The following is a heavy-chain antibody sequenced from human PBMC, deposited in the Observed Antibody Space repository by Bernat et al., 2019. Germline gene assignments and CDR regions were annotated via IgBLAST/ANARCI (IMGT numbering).Heavy chain of an antibody. J-gene: IGHJ6*02. CDR1: GFTVSSNY. D-gene: IGHD3-3*01. CDR3: AKDLGEGPTYGMDV. V-gene: IGHV3-30*18. CDR2: ISYDGSNK. Sequence: VQLVESGGGLIQPGGSLRLSCAASGFTVSSNYMSWVRQAPGKGLEWVAVISYDGSNKYYADSVKGRFTISRDNSKNTLYLQMNSLRAEDTAVYYCAKDLGEGPTYGMDVWGQGTTVTVSS.